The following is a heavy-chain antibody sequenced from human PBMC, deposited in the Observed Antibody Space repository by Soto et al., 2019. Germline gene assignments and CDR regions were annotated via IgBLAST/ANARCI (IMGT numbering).Heavy chain of an antibody. CDR2: IIPIFGTA. CDR1: GGTFSSYA. J-gene: IGHJ6*02. CDR3: ARPVPAAGYYYGMDV. Sequence: QVQLVQSGAEVKKPGSSVKVSCKASGGTFSSYAISWVRQAPGQGLEWMGGIIPIFGTANYAQKFQGRVTITADESTRTAYMGLSSRRSEDTAVYYCARPVPAAGYYYGMDVWGQGTTVTVSS. D-gene: IGHD2-2*01. V-gene: IGHV1-69*12.